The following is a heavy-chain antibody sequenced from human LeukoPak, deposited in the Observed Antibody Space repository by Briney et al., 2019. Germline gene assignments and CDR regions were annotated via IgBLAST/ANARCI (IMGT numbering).Heavy chain of an antibody. CDR3: ARDYYASSFPSFRAGWFDP. CDR1: GFTFSSYG. Sequence: GGTLRLSCAASGFTFSSYGMSWVRQAPGKGLEWVSAISGSGGSTYYADSVKGRFTISRDNSKNSLYLQMNSLRAEDTAVYYCARDYYASSFPSFRAGWFDPWGQGTLVTVSS. V-gene: IGHV3-23*01. CDR2: ISGSGGST. J-gene: IGHJ5*02. D-gene: IGHD3-22*01.